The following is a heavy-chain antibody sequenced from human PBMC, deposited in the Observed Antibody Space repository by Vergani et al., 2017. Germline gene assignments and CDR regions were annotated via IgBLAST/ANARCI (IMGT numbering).Heavy chain of an antibody. CDR1: GGTFSSYA. CDR3: ARSRTTYPEPLLVPYYFDY. V-gene: IGHV1-69*04. Sequence: QVQLVQSGAEVKKPGSSVKVSCKASGGTFSSYAISWVRQAPGQGLEWMGRIIPILGIANYAQKFQGRVTITADKSTSTAYMELSSLRSEDTAVYYCARSRTTYPEPLLVPYYFDYWGQGTLVTVSS. D-gene: IGHD1-7*01. J-gene: IGHJ4*02. CDR2: IIPILGIA.